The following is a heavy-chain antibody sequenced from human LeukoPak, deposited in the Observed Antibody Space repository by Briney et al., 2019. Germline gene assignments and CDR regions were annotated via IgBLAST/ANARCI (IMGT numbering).Heavy chain of an antibody. V-gene: IGHV4-34*01. D-gene: IGHD6-19*01. CDR3: ASGDSSGWYY. Sequence: SETLSLTCAVYGGSFSGYYWSWIRQPPGKGLEWIGEINHSGSTNYNPSLKSRVTISVDTSKNQFSLKLSSVTAADTAVYYCASGDSSGWYYWGQGTLVTVSS. CDR1: GGSFSGYY. CDR2: INHSGST. J-gene: IGHJ4*02.